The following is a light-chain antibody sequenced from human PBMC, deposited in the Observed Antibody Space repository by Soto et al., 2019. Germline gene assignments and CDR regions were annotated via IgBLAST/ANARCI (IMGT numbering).Light chain of an antibody. CDR2: DVS. J-gene: IGKJ4*01. Sequence: EIVLTQSPGTLSLSPGARAPLSCRASQSVSSSYLAWYQQKPGQAPRLLIYDVSNRATGIPARFSGSGSGTAFTLTISRLEPEDFAVYYCQQFSSYPLTFGGGTKVDIK. CDR1: QSVSSSY. V-gene: IGKV3-20*01. CDR3: QQFSSYPLT.